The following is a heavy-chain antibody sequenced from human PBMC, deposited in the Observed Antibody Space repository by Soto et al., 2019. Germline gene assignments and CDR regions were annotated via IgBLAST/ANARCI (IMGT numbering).Heavy chain of an antibody. Sequence: GGSLRLSCAASGFTFSSVAISWVRQAPGKGLDWVSVIHGGGNIAYYADSVKGRFTISRDNSKNTLYLQMSSLRGEDTAVYYCAKNRGXVTTSWHFDYWGQGTLVTVSS. CDR1: GFTFSSVA. D-gene: IGHD4-17*01. J-gene: IGHJ4*02. V-gene: IGHV3-23*01. CDR2: IHGGGNIA. CDR3: AKNRGXVTTSWHFDY.